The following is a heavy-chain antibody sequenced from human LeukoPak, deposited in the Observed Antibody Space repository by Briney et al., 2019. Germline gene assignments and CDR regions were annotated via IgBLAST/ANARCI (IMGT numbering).Heavy chain of an antibody. J-gene: IGHJ1*01. CDR2: ISPSGGIT. Sequence: GGSLRLSCAASGFTFSSYNMNWVRQAPGKVLEWVSGISPSGGITYYTDSVKGRFTISRDNSKNTVSLQMNSLRGDDTAVYYCAKDDAWGRYKDWGQGTLVTVSS. CDR1: GFTFSSYN. D-gene: IGHD2-2*02. CDR3: AKDDAWGRYKD. V-gene: IGHV3-23*01.